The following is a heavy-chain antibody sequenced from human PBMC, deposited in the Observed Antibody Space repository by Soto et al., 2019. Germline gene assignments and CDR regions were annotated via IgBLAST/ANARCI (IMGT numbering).Heavy chain of an antibody. CDR3: ARRDSGGFYRFFDS. Sequence: SVKVSCKASGGSLSTNPISWVRQAPGQGLEWMGGTGSGTGPGNHAQKFQGRLTVTADKSTSTVHMELTNLSSEDTAVYYCARRDSGGFYRFFDSWGQGTLVTVSS. V-gene: IGHV1-69*06. CDR1: GGSLSTNP. D-gene: IGHD2-15*01. J-gene: IGHJ4*02. CDR2: TGSGTGPG.